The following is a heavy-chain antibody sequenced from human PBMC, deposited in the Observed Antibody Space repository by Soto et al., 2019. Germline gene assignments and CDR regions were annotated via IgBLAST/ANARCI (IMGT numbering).Heavy chain of an antibody. CDR1: GFTFSSYA. Sequence: QVQLVESGGGVVQPGRSLRLSCAASGFTFSSYAMHWVRQAPGKGLEWVAVISYDGSNKYYADSVKRRFTISRDNSKNTLYLQMNSLRAEDTAVYYCARDLLNYYFDYWGQGTLVTVSS. CDR3: ARDLLNYYFDY. CDR2: ISYDGSNK. J-gene: IGHJ4*02. V-gene: IGHV3-30-3*01.